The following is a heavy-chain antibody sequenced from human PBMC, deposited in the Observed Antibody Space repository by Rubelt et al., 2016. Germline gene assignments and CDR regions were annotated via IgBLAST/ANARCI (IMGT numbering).Heavy chain of an antibody. CDR1: GYSISSSYY. CDR3: ATSPKLEDAFDI. Sequence: QVQLQESGPGLVKPSETLSLTCTVSGYSISSSYYWGWIRQPPGKGLEWIGSIYHSGSTYYNPSLKSRVTISLDTSKNQFSLNLSSVTAADTAVYYCATSPKLEDAFDIWGQGTMVTVSS. CDR2: IYHSGST. V-gene: IGHV4-38-2*02. J-gene: IGHJ3*02. D-gene: IGHD3-10*01.